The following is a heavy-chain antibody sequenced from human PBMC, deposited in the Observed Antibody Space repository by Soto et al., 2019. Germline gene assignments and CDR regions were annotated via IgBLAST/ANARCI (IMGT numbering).Heavy chain of an antibody. V-gene: IGHV4-34*01. CDR2: INHSGST. D-gene: IGHD2-2*01. J-gene: IGHJ6*02. CDR1: GGSFSGYY. CDR3: ARGARGIVVVPGATPYYGMDV. Sequence: SETLSLTCAVYGGSFSGYYWSWIRQPPGKGLEWIGEINHSGSTNYNPSLKSRVTISVDTSKNQFSLKLSSVTAADTAVYYCARGARGIVVVPGATPYYGMDVWGQGTTVTVS.